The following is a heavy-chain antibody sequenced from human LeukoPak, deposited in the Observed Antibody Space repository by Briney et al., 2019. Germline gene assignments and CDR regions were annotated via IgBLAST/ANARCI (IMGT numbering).Heavy chain of an antibody. V-gene: IGHV4-4*09. CDR3: ARLIFGSSAFYYYYYMDV. Sequence: KASETLSLTCTVSGGSISSYYWSWIRQPPGKGLERIGYIYTSGSTNYNPSLKSRVTISVDTSKNQFSLKLSSVTAADTAVYYCARLIFGSSAFYYYYYMDVWGKGTTVTVSS. D-gene: IGHD3-3*02. J-gene: IGHJ6*03. CDR1: GGSISSYY. CDR2: IYTSGST.